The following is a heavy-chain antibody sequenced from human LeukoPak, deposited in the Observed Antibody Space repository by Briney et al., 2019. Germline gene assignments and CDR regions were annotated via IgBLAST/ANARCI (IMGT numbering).Heavy chain of an antibody. D-gene: IGHD6-13*01. Sequence: AASVNVSCKASGGTFSSYDINWVRQATGQGLEGMGWMNPNSGNTGYAQKFQGRVTMTRNTSISLAYMELSSLRSEDTAVYYCARGRSSSWYKEGDYWGQGTLVTVSS. CDR3: ARGRSSSWYKEGDY. CDR2: MNPNSGNT. J-gene: IGHJ4*02. V-gene: IGHV1-8*02. CDR1: GGTFSSYD.